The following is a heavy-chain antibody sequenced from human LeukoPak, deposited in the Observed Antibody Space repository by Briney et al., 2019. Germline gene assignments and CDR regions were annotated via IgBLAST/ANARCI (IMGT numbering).Heavy chain of an antibody. D-gene: IGHD2-15*01. J-gene: IGHJ3*02. Sequence: PSEPLSPPFTVSGCSLGTDYWTWIRPPAGKGLEWIGRIYTGGNTYYNPSLRSQATISIDSSKNQFSLKLPSVTAADTVVYYCARFKVADFFDIWGQGTLVTVPS. CDR3: ARFKVADFFDI. CDR2: IYTGGNT. V-gene: IGHV4-4*07. CDR1: GCSLGTDY.